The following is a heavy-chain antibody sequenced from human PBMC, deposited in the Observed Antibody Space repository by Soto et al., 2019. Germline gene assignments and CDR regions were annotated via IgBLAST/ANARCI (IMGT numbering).Heavy chain of an antibody. Sequence: GGSLRLSCAASGFTFSSYSMNWVRQAPGKGLEWVSYISSGSTTIYYADSVKGRFTISRDNAKNSLYLQMDSLRAEDMAVYYCARCSGGTCYSHAFDVWGQGTVVTVSS. V-gene: IGHV3-48*01. CDR1: GFTFSSYS. CDR3: ARCSGGTCYSHAFDV. D-gene: IGHD2-15*01. CDR2: ISSGSTTI. J-gene: IGHJ3*01.